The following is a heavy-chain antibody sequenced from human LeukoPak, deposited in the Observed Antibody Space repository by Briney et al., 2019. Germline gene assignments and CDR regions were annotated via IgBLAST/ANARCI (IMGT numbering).Heavy chain of an antibody. D-gene: IGHD3-10*01. CDR3: AKGSHDSGGYYTSRYYFYMDV. CDR1: GFTFSSYA. CDR2: ISGSGESK. V-gene: IGHV3-23*01. Sequence: PGGSLRLSCAASGFTFSSYAMSWVRQAPGKGLEWVSAISGSGESKYYADSVKGRFTISRDIAKNTLYLQMSSLRVEDTALYYCAKGSHDSGGYYTSRYYFYMDVWGKGTTVTVSS. J-gene: IGHJ6*03.